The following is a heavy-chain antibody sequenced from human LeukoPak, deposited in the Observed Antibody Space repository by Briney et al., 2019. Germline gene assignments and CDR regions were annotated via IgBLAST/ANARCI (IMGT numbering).Heavy chain of an antibody. J-gene: IGHJ4*02. CDR1: GGSFSDYF. Sequence: PSETLSLICAVYGGSFSDYFWSWIRQPPGKGLEWIGEVHTSGGTNYKSSLKSRLTISVDTSKNQFSLSLSSVTAADTAVYFCASSSYDLLTGLGLTHDFWGQGTLVTVSS. V-gene: IGHV4-34*01. D-gene: IGHD3-9*01. CDR3: ASSSYDLLTGLGLTHDF. CDR2: VHTSGGT.